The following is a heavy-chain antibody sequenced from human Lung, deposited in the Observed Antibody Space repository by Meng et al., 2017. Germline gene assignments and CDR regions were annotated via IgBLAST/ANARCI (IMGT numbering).Heavy chain of an antibody. D-gene: IGHD1-26*01. CDR3: AREVGGSYHFDY. J-gene: IGHJ4*02. V-gene: IGHV3-21*01. CDR2: ISSSSKYI. Sequence: EVQLVESGGGLVKPGGSLRLSCAASGFTLSDYTMNLVRQAPGKGLEWVSSISSSSKYIDYAGSVKGRFTTSRDNAKNSLYLQMNSLRAEDTAVYYCAREVGGSYHFDYWGQGTLVTVSS. CDR1: GFTLSDYT.